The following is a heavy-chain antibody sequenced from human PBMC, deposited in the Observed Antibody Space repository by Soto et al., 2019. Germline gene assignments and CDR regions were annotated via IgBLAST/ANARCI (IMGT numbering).Heavy chain of an antibody. V-gene: IGHV1-46*01. J-gene: IGHJ4*02. D-gene: IGHD2-21*02. CDR2: INPSGGST. Sequence: ASVKVSCKASGYTFTSYYMHWVRQAPGQGLEWMGIINPSGGSTSYAQKFQGRVTMTRDTSTSTVYMELSSLRSEDTAVYYCARGSRRVVTANLLDYWGQGTLVTVSS. CDR1: GYTFTSYY. CDR3: ARGSRRVVTANLLDY.